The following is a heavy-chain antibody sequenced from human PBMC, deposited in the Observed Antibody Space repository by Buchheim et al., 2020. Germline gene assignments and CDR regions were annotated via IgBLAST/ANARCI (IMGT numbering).Heavy chain of an antibody. V-gene: IGHV4-59*01. Sequence: QVQLQESGPGLAKPSETLSLTCTVSGGSISSYYWSWIRQPPGKGLEWIGYIYYSGSTNYNPSLKSRVTISVDTSKNQFSLKLSSVTAADTAVYYCARQVSYYDFWSGLNWFDPWGQGTL. CDR3: ARQVSYYDFWSGLNWFDP. CDR1: GGSISSYY. CDR2: IYYSGST. D-gene: IGHD3-3*01. J-gene: IGHJ5*02.